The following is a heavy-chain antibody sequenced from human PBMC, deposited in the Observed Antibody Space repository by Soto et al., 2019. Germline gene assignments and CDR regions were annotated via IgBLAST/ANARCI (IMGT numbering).Heavy chain of an antibody. V-gene: IGHV3-64*01. CDR3: VRRVSGNYDY. CDR2: ISSNGGTT. J-gene: IGHJ4*02. Sequence: DVQLAESGGGMVQPGGSLRLSCVASGFTFSSYDMHWVRQAPGKGLEYVSSISSNGGTTNYGNSVKGRFTISRDNSKNTLYLQMGSLRAEDMAVYYCVRRVSGNYDYWGQGTLVTVSS. CDR1: GFTFSSYD. D-gene: IGHD1-7*01.